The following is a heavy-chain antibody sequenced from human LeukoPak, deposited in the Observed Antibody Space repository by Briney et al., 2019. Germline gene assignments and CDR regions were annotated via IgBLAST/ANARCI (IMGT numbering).Heavy chain of an antibody. J-gene: IGHJ4*02. CDR1: GFTFSSYG. D-gene: IGHD5-18*01. V-gene: IGHV3-30*18. CDR3: AKVHEAEQETWIQLWLLGY. CDR2: ISYDGSNK. Sequence: GGSLRLSCAASGFTFSSYGMHWVRQAPGKGLEWVAVISYDGSNKYYADSVKGRFTISRDNSKNTLYLQMNSLRAEDTAVYYCAKVHEAEQETWIQLWLLGYWGQGTLVTVSS.